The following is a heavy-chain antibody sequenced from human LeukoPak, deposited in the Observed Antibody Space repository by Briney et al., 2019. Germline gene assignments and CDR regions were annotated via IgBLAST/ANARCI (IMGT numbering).Heavy chain of an antibody. D-gene: IGHD3-3*01. Sequence: ASVKVSCKASGYTFSSYDVNWVRQATGQGLEWMGWMAPNSGNTGYAQRFQGRVTMTRNTSISTAYMELSSLRSEDTAVYYCARYNDLWSGAHLDVWGPGTLVSVSS. CDR3: ARYNDLWSGAHLDV. V-gene: IGHV1-8*01. J-gene: IGHJ4*02. CDR2: MAPNSGNT. CDR1: GYTFSSYD.